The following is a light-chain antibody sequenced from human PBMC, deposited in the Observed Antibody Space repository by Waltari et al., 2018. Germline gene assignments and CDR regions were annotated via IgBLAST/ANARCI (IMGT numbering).Light chain of an antibody. CDR3: QQYNNWPLT. J-gene: IGKJ4*01. CDR1: QSVSSN. V-gene: IGKV3-15*01. CDR2: GAS. Sequence: EIVMTQSPATLSVSPGERATLSCRASQSVSSNLAWYQQKPRQAPRLLIYGASTRATGVPARFSGSGSGTEFTLTISSLQSEDFAVYYCQQYNNWPLTFGGGTKVEIK.